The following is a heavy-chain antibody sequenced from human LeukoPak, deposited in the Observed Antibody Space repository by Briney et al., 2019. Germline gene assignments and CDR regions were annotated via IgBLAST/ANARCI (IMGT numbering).Heavy chain of an antibody. J-gene: IGHJ4*02. CDR3: ARDHRGTYYGDYVTPDH. Sequence: GASVKVSCKASGGTFISYAISWVRQAPGQGLEWMGGIIPIFGTANYAQKFQGRVTITADKSTSTAYMELRSLKSDDTAIYYCARDHRGTYYGDYVTPDHWGQGSLVTVSS. CDR2: IIPIFGTA. V-gene: IGHV1-69*06. CDR1: GGTFISYA. D-gene: IGHD4-17*01.